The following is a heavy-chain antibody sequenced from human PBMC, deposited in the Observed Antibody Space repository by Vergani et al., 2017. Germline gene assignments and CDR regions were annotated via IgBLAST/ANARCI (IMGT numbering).Heavy chain of an antibody. CDR2: ISSGGGDI. D-gene: IGHD3-10*01. CDR1: GFTFDTYT. Sequence: VQLVESGGGVVQPGGSLRLSCAGAGFTFDTYTMAYVRQAPGKGLEWVSTISSGGGDIFYADSVNGRFTISRYNSKNTLFLQMNSLKDEDTAVYYCTTAWGLYYLHGEYFQYWGRGTLVSVSS. V-gene: IGHV3-23*04. CDR3: TTAWGLYYLHGEYFQY. J-gene: IGHJ1*01.